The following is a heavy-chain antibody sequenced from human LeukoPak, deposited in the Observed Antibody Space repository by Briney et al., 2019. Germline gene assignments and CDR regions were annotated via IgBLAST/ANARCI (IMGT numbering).Heavy chain of an antibody. CDR2: ISTSILYI. CDR3: ARADCSSSTCYLRRSWFDP. J-gene: IGHJ5*02. D-gene: IGHD2-2*01. V-gene: IGHV3-21*01. CDR1: GFTLSNYD. Sequence: GGSLRLSCAASGFTLSNYDMNWVRQAPGKGLEWVSSISTSILYIYYKDSVRGRFTISRDDAKNSLYLEMNSLRAEDTAVYYCARADCSSSTCYLRRSWFDPWGQGTLVSVSS.